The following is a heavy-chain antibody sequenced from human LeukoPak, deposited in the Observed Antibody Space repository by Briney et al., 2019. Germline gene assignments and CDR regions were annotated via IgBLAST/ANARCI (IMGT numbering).Heavy chain of an antibody. Sequence: PGGSLRLSCAASGFTFSNYGVHWVRQAPGKGLEWVVVISSDGNNKYYADSVKGRFTISRDNAKNSLYLQMNSLRAEDTAVYYCARGKEGYCSGGSCYSSLGMDVWGQGTTVTVSS. J-gene: IGHJ6*02. D-gene: IGHD2-15*01. CDR3: ARGKEGYCSGGSCYSSLGMDV. CDR1: GFTFSNYG. V-gene: IGHV3-30*03. CDR2: ISSDGNNK.